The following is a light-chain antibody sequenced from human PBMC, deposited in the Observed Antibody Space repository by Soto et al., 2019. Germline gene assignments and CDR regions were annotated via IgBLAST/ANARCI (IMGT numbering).Light chain of an antibody. CDR3: QQYNDFQYT. V-gene: IGKV1-5*03. CDR1: QRIGSG. CDR2: KAT. Sequence: DIQMTQSPSTLSASVGDGVTITCRASQRIGSGLAWYQQRPGKAPKLLIYKATNLQEGVPSRFSGSGSGTDFSLTISSLQPVDSATYYCQQYNDFQYTFGQGTKLEI. J-gene: IGKJ2*01.